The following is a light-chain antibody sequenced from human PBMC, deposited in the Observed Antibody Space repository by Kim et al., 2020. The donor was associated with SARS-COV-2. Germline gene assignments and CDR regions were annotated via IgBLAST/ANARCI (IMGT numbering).Light chain of an antibody. CDR2: KTS. Sequence: SASIGETVTITCRASQSINTWLAWYQQKPGRAPKLLIHKTSSLEPGVSSRFSGSGSGTEFTLTISSLQPDDFATYFCQRYNTSPWTFGQGTKVEI. V-gene: IGKV1-5*03. J-gene: IGKJ1*01. CDR3: QRYNTSPWT. CDR1: QSINTW.